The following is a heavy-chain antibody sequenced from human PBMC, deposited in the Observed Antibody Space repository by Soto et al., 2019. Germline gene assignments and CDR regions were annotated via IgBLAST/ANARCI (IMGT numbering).Heavy chain of an antibody. Sequence: VQRLESGGGWVQPGGSLRLSCAASGFTFWGYAMSWVRQPPGKGLEWVSSIKGRGDDTYYADSVRGRFTIYRDNSKHTLQLQIANLRADDTSMLSCANSAPPISACAPWDSWGQGTLVTVSS. CDR1: GFTFWGYA. CDR3: ANSAPPISACAPWDS. CDR2: IKGRGDDT. V-gene: IGHV3-23*01. J-gene: IGHJ5*01.